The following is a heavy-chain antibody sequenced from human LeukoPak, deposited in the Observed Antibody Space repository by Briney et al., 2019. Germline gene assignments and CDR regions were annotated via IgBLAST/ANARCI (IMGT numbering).Heavy chain of an antibody. Sequence: GGSLRLSCAASGFSFSSYWMHWVRQAPGKGLVWVSRIYSAGSSTSYADSVKGRFTISRDNAKNTLYLQMNSLRAEDTAVYYCARTYYYDSSAYPGYWGQGTLVTVSS. J-gene: IGHJ4*02. V-gene: IGHV3-74*01. D-gene: IGHD3-22*01. CDR2: IYSAGSST. CDR1: GFSFSSYW. CDR3: ARTYYYDSSAYPGY.